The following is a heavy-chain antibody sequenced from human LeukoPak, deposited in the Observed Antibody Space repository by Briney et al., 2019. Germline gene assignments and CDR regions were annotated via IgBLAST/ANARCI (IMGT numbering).Heavy chain of an antibody. CDR1: GFTFSSYA. D-gene: IGHD6-19*01. Sequence: GRSRRLSGAASGFTFSSYAMHWVRQAPGKGLEGVADISYDGSNKYYADSVKGRFTISRDNSKNTLYLQMNSLRAEDTAVYYCARVLGASSGWYLCCDYWGQGTLVTVSS. CDR3: ARVLGASSGWYLCCDY. V-gene: IGHV3-30*04. J-gene: IGHJ4*02. CDR2: ISYDGSNK.